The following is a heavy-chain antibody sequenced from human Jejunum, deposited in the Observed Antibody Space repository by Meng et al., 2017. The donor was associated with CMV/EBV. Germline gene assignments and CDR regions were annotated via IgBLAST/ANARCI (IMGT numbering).Heavy chain of an antibody. CDR3: ARLPTGYPNWFDP. V-gene: IGHV3-53*01. J-gene: IGHJ5*02. D-gene: IGHD3-9*01. Sequence: CAASGFTVSSCSMSWVRQSPGKGLEWVAVIHNSGNTYYPDSAKGRFTISRDNSKNTVHLQMNSLRAEDSAVYYCARLPTGYPNWFDPWGQGTLVTVSS. CDR1: GFTVSSCS. CDR2: IHNSGNT.